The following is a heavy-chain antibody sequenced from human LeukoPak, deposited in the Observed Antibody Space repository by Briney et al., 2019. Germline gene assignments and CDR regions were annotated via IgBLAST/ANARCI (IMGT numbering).Heavy chain of an antibody. J-gene: IGHJ4*02. V-gene: IGHV4-39*01. Sequence: SETLSLTCTVSGGSICSSSYYWGWIRQPPGKGLEWIGSIYYSGSTYYNPSLKSRVTISVDTSKNQFSLKLSSVTAADTAVYYCARQATYYDFWSGYYLGYFDYWGQGTLVTVSS. CDR2: IYYSGST. CDR3: ARQATYYDFWSGYYLGYFDY. D-gene: IGHD3-3*01. CDR1: GGSICSSSYY.